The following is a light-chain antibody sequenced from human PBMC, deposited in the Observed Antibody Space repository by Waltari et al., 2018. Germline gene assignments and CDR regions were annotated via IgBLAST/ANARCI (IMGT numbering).Light chain of an antibody. CDR1: ISDVTSFNY. CDR3: ASYTTANNRV. V-gene: IGLV2-14*03. J-gene: IGLJ3*02. CDR2: DVT. Sequence: QSALTQPASVSAPPGQSITISCTATISDVTSFNYVSRYHRHSGKAPKLLIFDVTNRPAGTSNRFSGSKSGNTASLTISGRQAEDEADYFCASYTTANNRVFGGGTRLTVL.